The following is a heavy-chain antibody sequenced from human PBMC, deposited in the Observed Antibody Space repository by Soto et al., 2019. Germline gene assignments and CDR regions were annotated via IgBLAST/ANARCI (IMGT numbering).Heavy chain of an antibody. CDR2: IHGGGSA. CDR1: GLSVSNNH. V-gene: IGHV3-53*01. CDR3: AGRLTTAASPDY. D-gene: IGHD1-1*01. J-gene: IGHJ4*02. Sequence: VQLVESGGGLIQPGGSLRLSCAASGLSVSNNHMTWVRQAPGKGLEWVSLIHGGGSAYYADSVKGRFTISRDNSKNTLYLQMDSLRAEDTAIYYCAGRLTTAASPDYWGQGTLVTVSS.